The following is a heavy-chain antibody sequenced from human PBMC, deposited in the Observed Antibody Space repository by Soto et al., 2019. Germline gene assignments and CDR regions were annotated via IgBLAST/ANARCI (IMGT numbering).Heavy chain of an antibody. CDR2: FNPILGVA. D-gene: IGHD3-10*01. J-gene: IGHJ4*02. Sequence: QVRLVQSGAAVKKPGSSVRVSCTASADTFTSFTINWVRQAPGQGLEWMGRFNPILGVADYAQKFQGRVSITADKSTTTTYVELSSLRSEDTAVYYWARENMRIMVRGPTVACWGQGTLVTVSS. V-gene: IGHV1-69*08. CDR1: ADTFTSFT. CDR3: ARENMRIMVRGPTVAC.